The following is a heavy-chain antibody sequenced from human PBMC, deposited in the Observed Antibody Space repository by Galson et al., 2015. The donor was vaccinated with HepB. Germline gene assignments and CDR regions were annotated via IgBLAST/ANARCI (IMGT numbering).Heavy chain of an antibody. V-gene: IGHV4-34*01. CDR1: GGSFSGYY. CDR2: INHSGST. CDR3: AREGIAVAARLDAFDI. Sequence: ETLSLTCAVYGGSFSGYYWSWIRQPPGKGLEWIGEINHSGSTNYNPSLKSRVTISVDTSKNQFSLKLSSVTAADTAVYYCAREGIAVAARLDAFDIWGQGTMVTVSS. J-gene: IGHJ3*02. D-gene: IGHD6-19*01.